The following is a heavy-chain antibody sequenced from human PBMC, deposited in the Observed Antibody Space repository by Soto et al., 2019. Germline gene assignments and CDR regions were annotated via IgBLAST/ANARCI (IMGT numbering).Heavy chain of an antibody. V-gene: IGHV2-70*02. Sequence: SGPTLVNPQQTLILTCAFSGFSLSRKGMSVSWIRQPPGKALEFLALIDWEEEKFYSPSLRTRLTVSKDTSKSQVVLTLTNVEHVDTAAYYCRPSTNWNCENYFDYWGQGTLVTVSS. CDR3: RPSTNWNCENYFDY. CDR2: IDWEEEK. D-gene: IGHD1-20*01. CDR1: GFSLSRKGMS. J-gene: IGHJ4*02.